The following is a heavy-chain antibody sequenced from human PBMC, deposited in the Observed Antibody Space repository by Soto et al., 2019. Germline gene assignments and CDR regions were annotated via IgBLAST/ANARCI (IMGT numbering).Heavy chain of an antibody. J-gene: IGHJ6*02. CDR2: IIPIFGTA. CDR3: ARDSANSSGWPTRYYYYYYGMDV. Sequence: ASVKVSCKASGGTFSSYAISWVRQAPGQGLEWMGGIIPIFGTANYAQKFQGRVTITADESTSTAYMELSSLRSEDTAVYYCARDSANSSGWPTRYYYYYYGMDVWGQGTTVTVAS. D-gene: IGHD6-19*01. V-gene: IGHV1-69*13. CDR1: GGTFSSYA.